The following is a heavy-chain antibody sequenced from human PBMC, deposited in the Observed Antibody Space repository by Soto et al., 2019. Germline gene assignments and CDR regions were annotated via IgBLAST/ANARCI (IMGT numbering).Heavy chain of an antibody. CDR1: GFTFSSYG. CDR2: IWYDGSNK. J-gene: IGHJ4*02. V-gene: IGHV3-33*01. CDR3: ARDHPMGRGVVDY. D-gene: IGHD3-10*01. Sequence: QVQLVESGGGVVQPGRSLRLSCAASGFTFSSYGMHWVRQAPGKGLEWVAVIWYDGSNKYYADSVKGRFTISRANSKNTLYLQMNSMRAEDTAVYYCARDHPMGRGVVDYWGQGTLVTVSS.